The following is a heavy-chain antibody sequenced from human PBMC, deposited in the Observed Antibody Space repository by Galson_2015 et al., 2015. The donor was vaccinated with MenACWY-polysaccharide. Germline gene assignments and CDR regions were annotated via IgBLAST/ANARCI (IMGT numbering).Heavy chain of an antibody. V-gene: IGHV1-8*01. CDR3: ARGGRRGVWYEGDY. CDR2: MSPTSGNT. CDR1: GYTFTTIA. J-gene: IGHJ4*02. Sequence: SVKVSCKGSGYTFTTIAINWVRQAPGQGLEWMAWMSPTSGNTGRAQKFQGRVTMTWNTSISTAYMELSSLRSEDTAVYYCARGGRRGVWYEGDYWGQGTLVTVSS. D-gene: IGHD6-19*01.